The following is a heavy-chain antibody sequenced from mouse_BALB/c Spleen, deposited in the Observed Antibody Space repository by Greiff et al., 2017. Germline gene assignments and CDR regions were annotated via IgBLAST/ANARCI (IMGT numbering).Heavy chain of an antibody. CDR2: IYPSDSYT. Sequence: VQLQQSGAELAKPGASVKMSCKASGYTFTSYWINWVKQRPGQGLEWIGNIYPSDSYTNYNQKFKDKATLTVDKSSSTAYMQLSSPTSEDSSVYYCTINGITLDYWGQGTTLTVSS. CDR1: GYTFTSYW. V-gene: IGHV1-74*01. D-gene: IGHD1-1*01. J-gene: IGHJ2*01. CDR3: TINGITLDY.